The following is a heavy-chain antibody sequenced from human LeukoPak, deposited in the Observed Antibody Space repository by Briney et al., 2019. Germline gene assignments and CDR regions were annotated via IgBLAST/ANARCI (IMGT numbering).Heavy chain of an antibody. Sequence: SETLSLTCSVSGDSITLTSYYWAWIRQPPGKGLEWIGSIYFSGPTNYSPSLQSRVTMSVDTSRNQFSLILSSLTATDTAVYYCARQIRYTYDPNWFHPWSQGALVTVSS. V-gene: IGHV4-39*01. CDR1: GDSITLTSYY. J-gene: IGHJ5*02. D-gene: IGHD2-2*02. CDR3: ARQIRYTYDPNWFHP. CDR2: IYFSGPT.